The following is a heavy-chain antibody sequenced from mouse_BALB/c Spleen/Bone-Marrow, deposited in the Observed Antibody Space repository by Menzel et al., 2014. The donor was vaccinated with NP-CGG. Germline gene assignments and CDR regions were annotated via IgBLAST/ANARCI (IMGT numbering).Heavy chain of an antibody. Sequence: VQLQQSGAELVKPGASVKLSCKASGYTFXSYYMYWVKQRPGQGLEWIGEINPSNGGTNFNEKFKSKATLTVDKSSSTAYMQLSSLTSEDSAVYCCTRENYGFAYWGQGTLVTVSA. CDR2: INPSNGGT. CDR3: TRENYGFAY. D-gene: IGHD1-1*02. CDR1: GYTFXSYY. J-gene: IGHJ3*01. V-gene: IGHV1S81*02.